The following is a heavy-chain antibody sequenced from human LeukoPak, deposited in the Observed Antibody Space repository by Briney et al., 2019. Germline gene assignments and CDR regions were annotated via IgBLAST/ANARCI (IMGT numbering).Heavy chain of an antibody. CDR2: ITSSSAYI. J-gene: IGHJ4*02. V-gene: IGHV3-21*06. D-gene: IGHD3-10*01. Sequence: GGSLRLSCGASGFXFSTYSMNWVRQAPGKGLEWVSTITSSSAYIYYADSVKGRFTISRDNAKNSLYLQMNSLRAEDTAVYYCARDLFGSGSFYGFWGQGTLVTVSS. CDR1: GFXFSTYS. CDR3: ARDLFGSGSFYGF.